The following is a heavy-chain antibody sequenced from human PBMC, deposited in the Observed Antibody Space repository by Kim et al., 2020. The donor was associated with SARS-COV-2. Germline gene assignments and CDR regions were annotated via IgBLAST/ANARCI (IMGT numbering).Heavy chain of an antibody. Sequence: WYNDYASSVKGRITINPDTSQNQFSLQLKSMTPEDTAVYYCARGINSAFDIWGQGTVVTVSS. CDR3: ARGINSAFDI. D-gene: IGHD5-18*01. J-gene: IGHJ3*02. V-gene: IGHV6-1*01. CDR2: WYN.